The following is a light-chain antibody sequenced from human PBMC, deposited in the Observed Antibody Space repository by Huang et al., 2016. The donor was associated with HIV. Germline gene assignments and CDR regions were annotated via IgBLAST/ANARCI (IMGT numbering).Light chain of an antibody. Sequence: QLTQSPPSLSASVGDTIIISCRASQDIGTSLAWYQQKTGRAPKLLISGASTLQTGVPSRFSGDSAGTLFPLFITGLQPEDFATYYCQQLHTYPITFGQGTRLDIK. CDR1: QDIGTS. V-gene: IGKV1-13*02. CDR3: QQLHTYPIT. J-gene: IGKJ5*01. CDR2: GAS.